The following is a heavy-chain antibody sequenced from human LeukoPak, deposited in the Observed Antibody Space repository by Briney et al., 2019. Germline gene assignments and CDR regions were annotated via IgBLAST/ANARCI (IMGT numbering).Heavy chain of an antibody. D-gene: IGHD3-10*01. CDR2: ISSGGGST. Sequence: PGGSLRLSCAASAFSFSSYAMSWVRQAPGKGLEWVSGISSGGGSTYFADSVRGRFIISRDNSKNTLHLQMDSLRVEDTAVYYCAKDPSSGFGDGDAFDIWGQGTMVTVSS. J-gene: IGHJ3*02. CDR1: AFSFSSYA. CDR3: AKDPSSGFGDGDAFDI. V-gene: IGHV3-23*01.